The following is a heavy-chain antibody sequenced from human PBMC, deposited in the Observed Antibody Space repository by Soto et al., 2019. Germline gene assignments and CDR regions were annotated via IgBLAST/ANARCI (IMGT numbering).Heavy chain of an antibody. CDR2: ISGSGASP. Sequence: GGSLRLSCAASGFTFSTYTMSWVRRAPGKGLEWVSAISGSGASPSYADPVQGRFTISRDNPKRTLYLQMNNLRAEDTAVYYCAKARCSTTNCYVPDYWGQGTLVTVSS. D-gene: IGHD2-2*01. V-gene: IGHV3-23*01. J-gene: IGHJ4*02. CDR3: AKARCSTTNCYVPDY. CDR1: GFTFSTYT.